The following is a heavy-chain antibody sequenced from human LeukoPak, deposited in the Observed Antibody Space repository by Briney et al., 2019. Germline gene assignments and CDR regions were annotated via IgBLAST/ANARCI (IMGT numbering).Heavy chain of an antibody. V-gene: IGHV4-59*01. CDR1: GGSISSYY. D-gene: IGHD3-10*01. J-gene: IGHJ4*02. CDR3: ARGINRYDY. CDR2: IYYTGST. Sequence: SETLSLTCTVSGGSISSYYWSWIRQPPGKGLDWIGYIYYTGSTNYNPSLKSRVTISVDTSKDQFSLKLSSVTAADTAVYYCARGINRYDYWGQGTPVTVSS.